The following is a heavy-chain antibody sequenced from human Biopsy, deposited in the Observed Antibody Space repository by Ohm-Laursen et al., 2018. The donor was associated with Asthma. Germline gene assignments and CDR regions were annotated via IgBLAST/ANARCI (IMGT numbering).Heavy chain of an antibody. Sequence: SLRLSCTASGFTFSSYAMSWVRQAPGKGLEWVSAISGSGGSTYYADSVKGRFTISRDKSKNTLYMQMNSLRAEDTAVYYCARASYDILTGYYNYFDYWGQGTLVTVSS. CDR1: GFTFSSYA. CDR2: ISGSGGST. D-gene: IGHD3-9*01. CDR3: ARASYDILTGYYNYFDY. V-gene: IGHV3-23*01. J-gene: IGHJ4*02.